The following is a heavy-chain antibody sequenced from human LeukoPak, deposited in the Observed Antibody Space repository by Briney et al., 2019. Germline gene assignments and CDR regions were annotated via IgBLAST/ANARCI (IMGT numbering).Heavy chain of an antibody. V-gene: IGHV3-48*01. Sequence: PGGSLRLSCAASGFTFSSYSMNWVRQAPGKGLEWVSHITASGTAMFYADSVKGRFTISRDNAKNSLFLQTNSLRADDTAVYYCARDSGWFRFDYWGQGTLVTVSS. D-gene: IGHD6-13*01. CDR1: GFTFSSYS. CDR2: ITASGTAM. CDR3: ARDSGWFRFDY. J-gene: IGHJ4*02.